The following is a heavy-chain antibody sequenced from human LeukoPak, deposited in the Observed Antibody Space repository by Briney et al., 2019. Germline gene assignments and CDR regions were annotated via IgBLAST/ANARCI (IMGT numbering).Heavy chain of an antibody. CDR3: TTPAADPRAEYSQY. D-gene: IGHD6-13*01. V-gene: IGHV3-21*01. Sequence: GGSLRLSCAASGFTFSRYSMNWVRQAPGKGLEWVSSISNDAKYIYYADSLKGRFTVSRDNAKNSLYLQMNSLAVEDTAVYYCTTPAADPRAEYSQYWGQGTLVTVSS. CDR2: ISNDAKYI. J-gene: IGHJ1*01. CDR1: GFTFSRYS.